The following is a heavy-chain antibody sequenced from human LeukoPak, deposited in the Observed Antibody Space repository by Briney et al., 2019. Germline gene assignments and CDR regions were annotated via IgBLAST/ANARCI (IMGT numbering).Heavy chain of an antibody. CDR1: GFTFSDYW. D-gene: IGHD1-14*01. Sequence: SGGSLRLSCAVSGFTFSDYWMHWVRQTPGKGLVWVSRISTDGSTTSYADSVKGRFTISRDNAKNTLSLQMNRLRAEDTAVYYCFRVGSGTTRDYWGQGNLVTVSS. J-gene: IGHJ4*02. V-gene: IGHV3-74*01. CDR3: FRVGSGTTRDY. CDR2: ISTDGSTT.